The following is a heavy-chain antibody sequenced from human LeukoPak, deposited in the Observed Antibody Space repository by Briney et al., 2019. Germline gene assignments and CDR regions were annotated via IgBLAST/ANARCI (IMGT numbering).Heavy chain of an antibody. J-gene: IGHJ6*03. CDR3: ARAPEWGKSNYYYYMDV. CDR1: GYTFTSYD. V-gene: IGHV1-8*01. Sequence: ASVKVSCKASGYTFTSYDINWVRQATGQGLEGMGWMNPNSGNTGYAQKFQGRVTMTRNTSINTAYMELSSLRSEDTAVYYCARAPEWGKSNYYYYMDVWGKGTTVTVSS. CDR2: MNPNSGNT. D-gene: IGHD1-26*01.